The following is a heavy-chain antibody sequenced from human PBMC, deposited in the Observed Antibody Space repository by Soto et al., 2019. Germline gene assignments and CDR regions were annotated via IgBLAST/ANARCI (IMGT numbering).Heavy chain of an antibody. CDR3: ARGHTTSPNWFDP. CDR2: IKQDGSEK. J-gene: IGHJ5*02. CDR1: EFTFSSYW. V-gene: IGHV3-7*03. D-gene: IGHD2-2*01. Sequence: EVHLVESGGGLVQPEGSLRLSCAASEFTFSSYWMSWVRQAPGKGLEWVANIKQDGSEKFYVDSVKGRFTISKDNAKNSVYLQMNSLRAEDTAVYYCARGHTTSPNWFDPWGQGTLVTVSS.